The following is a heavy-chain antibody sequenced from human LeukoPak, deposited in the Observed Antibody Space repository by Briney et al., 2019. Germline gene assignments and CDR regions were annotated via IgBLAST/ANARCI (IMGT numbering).Heavy chain of an antibody. Sequence: GGSRGLSFAALGFTFSSYALTWARQAPGKGLEGASAISGSGGSTYYADSVKGRFTISRDNSKNTLYLQMNSLRAEDTAVYYCAKGIKWELPFDYWGQGTLVTVSS. D-gene: IGHD1-26*01. J-gene: IGHJ4*02. CDR3: AKGIKWELPFDY. CDR2: ISGSGGST. CDR1: GFTFSSYA. V-gene: IGHV3-23*01.